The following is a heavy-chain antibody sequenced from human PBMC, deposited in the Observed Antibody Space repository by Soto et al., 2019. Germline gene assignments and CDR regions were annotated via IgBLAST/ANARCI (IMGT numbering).Heavy chain of an antibody. Sequence: ASVKVSCKASEDTFTRYVIHWVRQAPGQRLEWMGWINAGNGNTKYSQNFQGRVTITRDASASTAYMELSSLRSQDTAVYYCAKSKIETRTWKQYFYGMDVWGKWSTVTVSS. D-gene: IGHD1-1*01. CDR2: INAGNGNT. J-gene: IGHJ6*04. CDR1: EDTFTRYV. V-gene: IGHV1-3*01. CDR3: AKSKIETRTWKQYFYGMDV.